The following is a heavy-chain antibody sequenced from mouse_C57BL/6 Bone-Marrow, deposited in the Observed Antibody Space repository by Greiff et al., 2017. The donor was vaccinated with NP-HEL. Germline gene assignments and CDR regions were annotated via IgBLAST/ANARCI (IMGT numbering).Heavy chain of an antibody. Sequence: VQLQQPGAELVKPGASVKLSCKASGYTFTSYWMQWVKQRPGQGLEWIGEIDPSDSYTNYNQKFKGKATLTVDTSSSTAYMQLSSLTSENSAVYYCARQLGGFAYWGQGTLVTVSA. J-gene: IGHJ3*01. D-gene: IGHD4-1*02. CDR1: GYTFTSYW. V-gene: IGHV1-50*01. CDR3: ARQLGGFAY. CDR2: IDPSDSYT.